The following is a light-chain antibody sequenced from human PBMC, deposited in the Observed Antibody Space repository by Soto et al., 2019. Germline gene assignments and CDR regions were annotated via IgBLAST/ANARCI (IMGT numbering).Light chain of an antibody. V-gene: IGKV3-20*01. J-gene: IGKJ5*01. CDR2: DTS. Sequence: PGERATLSCRASQSVSSYLAWYQQRPGQAPRLLIYDTSSRASGIPDRFSGSGSGTDFTLTISRLETEDFAVFYCQQYGTSEIIFGQGTRLEI. CDR3: QQYGTSEII. CDR1: QSVSSY.